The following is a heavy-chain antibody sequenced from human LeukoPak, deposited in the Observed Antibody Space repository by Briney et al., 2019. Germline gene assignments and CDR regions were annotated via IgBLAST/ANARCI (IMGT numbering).Heavy chain of an antibody. CDR1: GGSFSGYY. CDR3: ARGQIGLRYFDWLSNPCFDY. CDR2: INHSGST. J-gene: IGHJ4*02. V-gene: IGHV4-34*01. D-gene: IGHD3-9*01. Sequence: SETLSLTCAVYGGSFSGYYWSWIRQPPGKGLEWIGEINHSGSTNYNPSLKSRVTISVDTSKNQFSLKLSSVTAADTAVYYCARGQIGLRYFDWLSNPCFDYWGQGTLVTASS.